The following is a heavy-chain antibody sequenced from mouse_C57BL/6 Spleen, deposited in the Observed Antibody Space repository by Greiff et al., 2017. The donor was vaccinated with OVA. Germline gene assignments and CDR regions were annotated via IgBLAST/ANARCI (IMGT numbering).Heavy chain of an antibody. CDR2: LHPNSGST. D-gene: IGHD3-1*01. V-gene: IGHV1-64*01. Sequence: VQLQQPGAELVKPGASVKLSCKASGYTFTSSWMHWVKQRPGQGLEWIGMLHPNSGSTNYNEKFKRKATLTVYKSSCPASMQLSSLTSEDSAVSSCASSDYYFDYWGQGTTLTVSS. CDR1: GYTFTSSW. CDR3: ASSDYYFDY. J-gene: IGHJ2*01.